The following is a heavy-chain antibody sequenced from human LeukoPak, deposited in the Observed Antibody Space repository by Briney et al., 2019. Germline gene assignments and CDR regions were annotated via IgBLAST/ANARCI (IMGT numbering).Heavy chain of an antibody. CDR2: ISGSGDTT. V-gene: IGHV3-23*01. Sequence: GGSLRLSCAASGFTFSNYAMRWVRQAPGKGLEWVSAISGSGDTTYYAESVKGRFTISRDNSKNTLYLQMNSLRAEDTAVYYCAKDPMVVTSDFFEYWGQGTLVTVSS. D-gene: IGHD5-12*01. J-gene: IGHJ4*02. CDR1: GFTFSNYA. CDR3: AKDPMVVTSDFFEY.